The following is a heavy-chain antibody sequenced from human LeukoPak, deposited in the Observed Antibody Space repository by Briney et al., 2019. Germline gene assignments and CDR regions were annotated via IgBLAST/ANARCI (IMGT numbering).Heavy chain of an antibody. CDR3: ATDQNAYYDSSGYHAFDI. J-gene: IGHJ3*02. V-gene: IGHV1-24*01. CDR2: FDPEDGET. CDR1: GYTLTELP. D-gene: IGHD3-22*01. Sequence: GASVKVSCKVSGYTLTELPMHWVRQAPGKGLEWMGGFDPEDGETIYAQKFQGRVTMTEDTSTDTAYMELSSLRSEDTAVYYCATDQNAYYDSSGYHAFDIWGQGTMVTVSS.